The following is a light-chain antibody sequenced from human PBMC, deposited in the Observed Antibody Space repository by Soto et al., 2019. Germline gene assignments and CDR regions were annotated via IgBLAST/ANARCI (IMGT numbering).Light chain of an antibody. V-gene: IGLV2-14*01. CDR2: KVT. J-gene: IGLJ1*01. CDR1: GSDVGGYDY. CDR3: SSYTSSSTYV. Sequence: QSALTQPASVSGSPGQSITISCTGTGSDVGGYDYVSWYQRHPGKAPKVMIYKVTNRPSGVSNRFSGSKSGDTASLTISGLLAEDEADYYCSSYTSSSTYVFGTGTKVTVL.